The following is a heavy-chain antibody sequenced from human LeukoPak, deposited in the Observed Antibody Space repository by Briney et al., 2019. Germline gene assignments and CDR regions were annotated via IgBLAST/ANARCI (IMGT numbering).Heavy chain of an antibody. CDR1: GFTFSSYG. CDR2: ISYDGSNK. D-gene: IGHD3-10*01. J-gene: IGHJ6*02. Sequence: GGSLRLSCVVSGFTFSSYGLHWVRQAPGKGLEWVAIISYDGSNKYYVDSVKGRFTISRDNSKNTLYLQMNSLRAEDTAVYYCAKHLSGSYYYYYYGMDVWGQGTTVTVSS. CDR3: AKHLSGSYYYYYYGMDV. V-gene: IGHV3-30*18.